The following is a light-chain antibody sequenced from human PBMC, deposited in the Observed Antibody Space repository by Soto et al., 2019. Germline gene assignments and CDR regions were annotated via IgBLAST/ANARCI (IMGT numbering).Light chain of an antibody. CDR1: QSVSNN. Sequence: EIVMTQSPATLSVSPGERATVSCRASQSVSNNLAWYQQKPGQAPRLLIYGASTRATGIPARFSGSGSGTEFTLTISSLQSEDFAVYYCQQYNNWPPRDAFGQGTKLEIK. CDR2: GAS. V-gene: IGKV3-15*01. J-gene: IGKJ2*01. CDR3: QQYNNWPPRDA.